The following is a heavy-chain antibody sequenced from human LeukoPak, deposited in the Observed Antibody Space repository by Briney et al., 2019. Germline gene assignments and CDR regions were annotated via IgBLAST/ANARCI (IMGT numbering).Heavy chain of an antibody. Sequence: GRSLRLSCAASGFTFSSYWMSWVRQAPGKGLEWVANIKQDGSEKYYVDSVKGRFTISRDNAKNSLYLQMNSLRAEDTAVYYCAGGSSTGLLDYWGQGTLVTVSS. V-gene: IGHV3-7*04. CDR1: GFTFSSYW. D-gene: IGHD6-6*01. CDR2: IKQDGSEK. CDR3: AGGSSTGLLDY. J-gene: IGHJ4*02.